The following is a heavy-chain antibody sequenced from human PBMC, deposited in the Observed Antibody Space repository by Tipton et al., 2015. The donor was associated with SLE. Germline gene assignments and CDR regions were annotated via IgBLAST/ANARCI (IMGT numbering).Heavy chain of an antibody. CDR2: ISYSGST. CDR3: ARFMISAGFDY. D-gene: IGHD3-16*01. CDR1: GGSMNIGVLY. V-gene: IGHV4-31*03. Sequence: TLSLTCTVSGGSMNIGVLYWGWIRQHPGKGLEWIGYISYSGSTYYNPSLKSRITISVDTSQNQFSLKLSSVTAADTAVYFCARFMISAGFDYWGQGTLVTVSS. J-gene: IGHJ4*02.